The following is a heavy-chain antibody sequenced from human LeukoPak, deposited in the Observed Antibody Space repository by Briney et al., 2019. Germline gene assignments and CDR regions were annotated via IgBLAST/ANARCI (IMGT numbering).Heavy chain of an antibody. CDR2: INHSGST. Sequence: PSETLSLTCAVYGGSFSGYYWSWIRQPPGKGLEWIGEINHSGSTIYNPSLKSRVTISVDTSKNQFSLKLSSVTAADTAVYYCARGGRTTIFGVVITKLHYYYGMDVWGQGTTVTVSS. V-gene: IGHV4-34*01. CDR3: ARGGRTTIFGVVITKLHYYYGMDV. CDR1: GGSFSGYY. D-gene: IGHD3-3*01. J-gene: IGHJ6*02.